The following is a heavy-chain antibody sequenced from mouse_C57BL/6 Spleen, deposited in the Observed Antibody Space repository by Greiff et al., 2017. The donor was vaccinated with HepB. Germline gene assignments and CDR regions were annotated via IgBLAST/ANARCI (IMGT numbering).Heavy chain of an antibody. V-gene: IGHV1-69*01. CDR3: ASYYGSSHWYFDV. CDR1: GYTFTSYW. CDR2: IDPSDSYT. J-gene: IGHJ1*03. Sequence: QVQLKQSGAELVMPGASVKLSCKASGYTFTSYWMHWVKQRPGQGLEWIGEIDPSDSYTNYNQKFKGKSTLTVDKSSSTAYMQLSSLTSEDSAVYYCASYYGSSHWYFDVWGTGTTVTVSS. D-gene: IGHD1-1*01.